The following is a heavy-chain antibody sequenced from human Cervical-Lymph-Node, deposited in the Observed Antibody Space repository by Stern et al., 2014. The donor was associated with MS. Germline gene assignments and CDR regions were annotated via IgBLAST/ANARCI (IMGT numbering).Heavy chain of an antibody. CDR3: AKDPRIYDSIGYLDA. D-gene: IGHD3-22*01. V-gene: IGHV3-30*18. J-gene: IGHJ5*02. CDR2: ISYDGDNK. Sequence: QVQLEESGGGVLQPGRSLRLSCAASGFTLSLYDMHGVRQAPGKGLEWVAAISYDGDNKLYTDTGKGRFTISRDSSKSTLYLQLNSLRPEDTAIYYCAKDPRIYDSIGYLDAWGQGTLVTVSS. CDR1: GFTLSLYD.